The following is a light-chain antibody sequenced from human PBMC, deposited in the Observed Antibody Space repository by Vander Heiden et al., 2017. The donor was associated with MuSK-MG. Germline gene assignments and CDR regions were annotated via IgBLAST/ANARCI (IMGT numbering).Light chain of an antibody. J-gene: IGLJ2*01. Sequence: QSVPTQPPSAPGAPGPRVTISCTGSSANIGAGYDVHWYQQLPGTAHKLLIYGNSNRPSGVPDRFSGSKSGTSASLAITGLQAEDEADYYCQSYDSSQRVVFGGGTKLTVL. CDR3: QSYDSSQRVV. CDR1: SANIGAGYD. CDR2: GNS. V-gene: IGLV1-40*01.